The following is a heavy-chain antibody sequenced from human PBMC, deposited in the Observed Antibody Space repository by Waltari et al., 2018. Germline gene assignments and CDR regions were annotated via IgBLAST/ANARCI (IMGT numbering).Heavy chain of an antibody. CDR2: IYSGGSA. D-gene: IGHD3-10*01. V-gene: IGHV3-53*02. CDR1: GLKVSTSF. CDR3: ARFYGSGSYFES. Sequence: EVQLVETGGGLIQPGGSLRLSCAASGLKVSTSFLSWVRQAPGKGLDWVSYIYSGGSAYYIDSVKGRFTISRDNSKNTLYLQMNRLTADDTAVYYCARFYGSGSYFESWGQGALVTVSS. J-gene: IGHJ4*02.